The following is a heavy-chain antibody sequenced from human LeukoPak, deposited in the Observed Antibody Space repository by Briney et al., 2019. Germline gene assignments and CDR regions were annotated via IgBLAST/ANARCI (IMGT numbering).Heavy chain of an antibody. CDR3: ARGASGSVVALDQ. CDR1: GFTFSSYW. V-gene: IGHV3-7*01. Sequence: GGSLRLSCEASGFTFSSYWMSWVRQAPGKGLEWVANIKQDGSERYYVDSVKGRFTMSRDNAKNSLFLQMNSLRAEGTAVYYCARGASGSVVALDQWGQGTLVTVSS. CDR2: IKQDGSER. D-gene: IGHD2-15*01. J-gene: IGHJ4*02.